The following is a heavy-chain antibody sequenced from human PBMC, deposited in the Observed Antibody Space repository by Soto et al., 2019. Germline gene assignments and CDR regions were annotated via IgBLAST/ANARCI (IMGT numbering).Heavy chain of an antibody. J-gene: IGHJ2*01. D-gene: IGHD3-10*01. CDR1: GGSFSGYY. Sequence: PSETLSLTCAVYGGSFSGYYWSWIRQPPGKGPEWIGEINHSGSTNYNPSLKSRVSISVGTSNNQFSLKLSSVTAADTAVYYCARGRGDGYNQHWYFDLWGRGTRVTVSS. CDR2: INHSGST. CDR3: ARGRGDGYNQHWYFDL. V-gene: IGHV4-34*01.